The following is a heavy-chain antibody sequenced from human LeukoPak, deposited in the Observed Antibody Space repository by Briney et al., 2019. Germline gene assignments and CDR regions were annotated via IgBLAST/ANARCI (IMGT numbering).Heavy chain of an antibody. V-gene: IGHV5-51*01. CDR3: ARRGGGRGSFDY. J-gene: IGHJ4*02. D-gene: IGHD3-16*01. Sequence: EPLKISCKGYGYSFTTFWIGWVRQMPGKGLEWMGIIFPGDSDTRYSPSFQGQVTVSADKSISTAYLQWSSLKASDTAVYYCARRGGGRGSFDYWGQGSLVTVSS. CDR1: GYSFTTFW. CDR2: IFPGDSDT.